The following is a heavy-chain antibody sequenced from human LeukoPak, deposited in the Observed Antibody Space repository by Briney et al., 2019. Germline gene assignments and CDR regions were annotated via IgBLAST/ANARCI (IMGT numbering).Heavy chain of an antibody. V-gene: IGHV3-74*01. CDR2: INSDGSST. CDR3: ARVVTYYSGSSGYALDF. J-gene: IGHJ4*02. D-gene: IGHD3-22*01. Sequence: GGSLRLSCAASGFTFSSYWMHWVRQAPGKGLVWVSRINSDGSSTSYADSVKGRFTISRDNAKNSLYLQMNSLRAEDTAVYYCARVVTYYSGSSGYALDFWGQGALVTVSS. CDR1: GFTFSSYW.